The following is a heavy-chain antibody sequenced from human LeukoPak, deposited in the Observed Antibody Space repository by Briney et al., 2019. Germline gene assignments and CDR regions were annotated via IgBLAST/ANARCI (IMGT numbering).Heavy chain of an antibody. D-gene: IGHD2-2*01. CDR1: GFTFSSYA. CDR2: ISYDGSNK. V-gene: IGHV3-30-3*01. J-gene: IGHJ4*02. CDR3: ARDPDRYCSSTSCYALDY. Sequence: GGSLRLSCAASGFTFSSYAMHWVRQAPGKGLEWVAVISYDGSNKYYADSVKGRFTISRDNSKNTLYLQMNSLRAEDTAVYYCARDPDRYCSSTSCYALDYWGQGTLVTVSS.